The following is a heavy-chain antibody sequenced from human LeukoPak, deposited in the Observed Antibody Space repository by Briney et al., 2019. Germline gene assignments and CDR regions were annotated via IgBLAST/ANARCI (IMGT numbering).Heavy chain of an antibody. Sequence: SVKVSCKASGGTFSSYAISWVRQAPGQGLEWMGGIIPIFGTANYAQKFQGRVTITADKSTSTAYMELSSLRSEDTAVYYCARASGGYSGYIYFDYWGQGTLVTVSS. V-gene: IGHV1-69*06. CDR2: IIPIFGTA. CDR1: GGTFSSYA. D-gene: IGHD5-12*01. J-gene: IGHJ4*02. CDR3: ARASGGYSGYIYFDY.